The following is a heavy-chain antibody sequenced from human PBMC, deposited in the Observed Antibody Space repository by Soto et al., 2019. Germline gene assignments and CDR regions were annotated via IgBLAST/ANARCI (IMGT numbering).Heavy chain of an antibody. CDR1: GFTFSNFA. D-gene: IGHD3-10*01. V-gene: IGHV3-23*01. CDR2: ISTSGGSK. Sequence: EVQLLESGGGLAQPGGSLRLSCAASGFTFSNFAMSWVRQAPGKGLEWVSSISTSGGSKYYADSVKGRFTMSRDNSRKTLYLQMNSMRDEDTAVYYCAKFYGSGSYVPGDYYYYGIDVWGQGTAVTVSS. J-gene: IGHJ6*02. CDR3: AKFYGSGSYVPGDYYYYGIDV.